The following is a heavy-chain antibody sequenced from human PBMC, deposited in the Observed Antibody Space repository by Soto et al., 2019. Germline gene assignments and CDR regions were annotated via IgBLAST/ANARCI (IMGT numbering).Heavy chain of an antibody. CDR2: IYWDDDK. Sequence: QITLKESGPTLVKPTQTLTLTCTFSGFSLSTSGVGVGWIRQPPGKALEWLALIYWDDDKRYSPSLKSRLTITRHTSKNQVVLTMTNMDPVETATYYCARIIAAAGYYSYYGMDVWGQGTTVTVSS. V-gene: IGHV2-5*02. CDR1: GFSLSTSGVG. J-gene: IGHJ6*02. CDR3: ARIIAAAGYYSYYGMDV. D-gene: IGHD6-13*01.